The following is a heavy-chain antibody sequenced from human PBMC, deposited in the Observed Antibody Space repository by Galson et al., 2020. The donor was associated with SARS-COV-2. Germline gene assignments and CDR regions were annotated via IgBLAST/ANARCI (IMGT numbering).Heavy chain of an antibody. Sequence: GGSLRLSCATSGFTFSSHTMAWVRQIPGKGLEWVALISTSAIHTTYADSVEGRFTISRDNSRSMVYLQMNSLRGDDTAVYYCAKDVSLADFNAFDVWGQGTKVTVS. CDR3: AKDVSLADFNAFDV. J-gene: IGHJ3*01. V-gene: IGHV3-23*01. CDR1: GFTFSSHT. D-gene: IGHD2-15*01. CDR2: ISTSAIHT.